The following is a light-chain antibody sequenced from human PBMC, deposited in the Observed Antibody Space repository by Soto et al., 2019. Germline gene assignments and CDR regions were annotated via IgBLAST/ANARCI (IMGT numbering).Light chain of an antibody. CDR1: RSDVGGYNY. Sequence: QSALTQPASVSGSPGQSITISCTGTRSDVGGYNYVSWYQQHPGKPPKLMIYDVSNRPPGVSNRFSGSKSGNTASLTISGLQAEDEADYYCSSYTSSSTSVIFGGGTKLTVL. CDR2: DVS. CDR3: SSYTSSSTSVI. J-gene: IGLJ2*01. V-gene: IGLV2-14*01.